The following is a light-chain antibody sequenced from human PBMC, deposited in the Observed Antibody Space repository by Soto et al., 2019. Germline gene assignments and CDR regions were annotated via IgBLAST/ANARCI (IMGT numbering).Light chain of an antibody. V-gene: IGKV1-5*03. Sequence: DIQMTQSPSTLSASVGDRVTITCRASQSISSWLSWYQQKPGKAPKLLIYKASSFESGVPSRFSGSGSGTEFTITISSLQPDDFATYYCQQYNSYSSFGQGTKVEIK. CDR1: QSISSW. CDR3: QQYNSYSS. J-gene: IGKJ1*01. CDR2: KAS.